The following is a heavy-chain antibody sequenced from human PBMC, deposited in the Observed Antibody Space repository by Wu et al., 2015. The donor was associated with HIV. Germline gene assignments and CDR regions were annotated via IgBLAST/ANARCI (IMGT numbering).Heavy chain of an antibody. Sequence: QVQLVQSGAEVKKPGASVRVSCKVSGYTLTELSMHWVRQAPGKGLEWMGGSNPEDGELIYAQRFQGRVTMTEDTSTDTAYMELFDLRSDDTAVYFCASWGLSPGLTLWRGGSYYYMDVWGKGTTVTVSS. CDR2: SNPEDGEL. CDR1: GYTLTELS. D-gene: IGHD5-24*01. V-gene: IGHV1-24*01. CDR3: ASWGLSPGLTLWRGGSYYYMDV. J-gene: IGHJ6*03.